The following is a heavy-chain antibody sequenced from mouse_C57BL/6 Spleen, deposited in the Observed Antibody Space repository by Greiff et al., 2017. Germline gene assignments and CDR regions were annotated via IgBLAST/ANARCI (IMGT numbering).Heavy chain of an antibody. CDR2: IDPENGDT. V-gene: IGHV14-4*01. J-gene: IGHJ2*01. D-gene: IGHD2-1*01. Sequence: VQLQQSGAELVRPGASVKLSCTASGFNIKDDYMHWVKQRPEQGLEWIGWIDPENGDTEYASKFQGKATITADTSSNTAYLQLSSLTSEDTAVYYCTTKGGNSADYWGQGTTLTVSS. CDR3: TTKGGNSADY. CDR1: GFNIKDDY.